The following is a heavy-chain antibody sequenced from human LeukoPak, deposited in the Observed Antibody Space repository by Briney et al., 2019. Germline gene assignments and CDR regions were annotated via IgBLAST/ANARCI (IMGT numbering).Heavy chain of an antibody. D-gene: IGHD2-2*01. CDR3: ASPNIVVVPAAMEDEYFQH. CDR2: ISYDGSNK. J-gene: IGHJ1*01. CDR1: GFSFSSYA. V-gene: IGHV3-30-3*01. Sequence: GRSLRLSCAASGFSFSSYAMHWVRQAPGKGLERVAVISYDGSNKYYADSVKGRFTISRDNSKNTLYLQMNSLRAEDTAVYYCASPNIVVVPAAMEDEYFQHWGQGTLVTVSS.